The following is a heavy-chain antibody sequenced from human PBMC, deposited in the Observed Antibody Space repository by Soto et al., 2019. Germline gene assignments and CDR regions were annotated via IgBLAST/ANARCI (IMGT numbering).Heavy chain of an antibody. D-gene: IGHD1-26*01. CDR3: ARGSSAWEAFDI. CDR2: VSSSGTYI. Sequence: PGGSLSLSCTASGFRFSTHTMNWVRQAPGQGLEWVSSVSSSGTYIFYSESLKGRFTISRDNAKNSLHLQMNSLRAEDTAMYYCARGSSAWEAFDIWGQGAVVTVSS. CDR1: GFRFSTHT. V-gene: IGHV3-21*06. J-gene: IGHJ3*02.